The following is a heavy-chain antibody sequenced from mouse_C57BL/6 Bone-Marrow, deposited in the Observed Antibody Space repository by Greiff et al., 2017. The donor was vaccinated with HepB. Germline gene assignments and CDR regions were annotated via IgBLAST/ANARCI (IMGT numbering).Heavy chain of an antibody. Sequence: EVQLQESGPELVKPGASVKISCKASGYSFTDYNMNWVKQSNGKSLEWIGVLNPNYGTTSYNQKFKGKATLTVDQASSTAYMQLNSLTSEDSAVYYCARLGDYDSKYYYAMDYWGQGTSVTVSS. D-gene: IGHD2-4*01. CDR1: GYSFTDYN. CDR3: ARLGDYDSKYYYAMDY. J-gene: IGHJ4*01. CDR2: LNPNYGTT. V-gene: IGHV1-39*01.